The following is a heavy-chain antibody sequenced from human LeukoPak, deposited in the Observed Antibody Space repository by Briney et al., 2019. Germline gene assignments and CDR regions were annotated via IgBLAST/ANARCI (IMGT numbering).Heavy chain of an antibody. D-gene: IGHD6-19*01. V-gene: IGHV3-9*01. CDR2: ISWNSGSI. CDR3: ACSGRGPFDA. CDR1: GFTFDDYA. Sequence: GRSLRLSCAASGFTFDDYAMHWVRQAPGKGLEWVSGISWNSGSIGYADSVKGRFTISRDNVKNSLFFQMNSLRAEDTAVYYCACSGRGPFDAWGQGTMVTVSS. J-gene: IGHJ3*01.